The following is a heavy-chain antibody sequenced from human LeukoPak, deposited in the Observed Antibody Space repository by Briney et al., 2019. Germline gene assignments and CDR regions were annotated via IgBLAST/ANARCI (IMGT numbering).Heavy chain of an antibody. D-gene: IGHD1-26*01. J-gene: IGHJ6*02. CDR2: ISYDGRNQ. CDR3: AREGVGSMDV. Sequence: GRSLRLSCAVSGFTFSTYAMHWVRQAPGKGLEWVAVISYDGRNQKYADSAKGGFTISRDNSKNTLYLQMNSLRAEDTAVYYCAREGVGSMDVWGQGTTVTVSS. V-gene: IGHV3-30*04. CDR1: GFTFSTYA.